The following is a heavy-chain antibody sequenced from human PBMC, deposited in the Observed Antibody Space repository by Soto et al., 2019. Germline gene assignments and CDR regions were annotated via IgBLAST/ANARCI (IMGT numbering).Heavy chain of an antibody. D-gene: IGHD3-22*01. CDR1: GGSISSYY. CDR3: ARDLADYYDSSGYGLDV. CDR2: IYYSGST. V-gene: IGHV4-59*01. J-gene: IGHJ6*02. Sequence: SETLSLTCTVSGGSISSYYWSWIRQPPGKGLEWIGYIYYSGSTNYNPSLKSRVTISVDTSKNQLSLKLSSVTAADTAVYYCARDLADYYDSSGYGLDVWGQGTTVTVSS.